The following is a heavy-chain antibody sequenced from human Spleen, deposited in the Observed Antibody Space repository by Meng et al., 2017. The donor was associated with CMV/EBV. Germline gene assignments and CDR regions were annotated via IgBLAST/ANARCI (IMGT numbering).Heavy chain of an antibody. CDR2: INPDSGDA. V-gene: IGHV1-2*02. Sequence: SWKGSCKASGYTFTGYYVHWVRQAPGQGFEWMGWINPDSGDANYAQKFQGRVTMTRDTSISTAYMELSRLRSDDTAVYYCASPGSLQHWGQGTLVTVSS. D-gene: IGHD2-15*01. CDR3: ASPGSLQH. CDR1: GYTFTGYY. J-gene: IGHJ1*01.